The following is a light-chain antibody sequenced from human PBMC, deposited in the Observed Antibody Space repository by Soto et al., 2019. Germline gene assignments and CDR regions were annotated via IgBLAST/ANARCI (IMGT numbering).Light chain of an antibody. CDR3: HQYDTSPWT. CDR1: QSVSVIY. CDR2: GAS. V-gene: IGKV3-20*01. J-gene: IGKJ1*01. Sequence: DIVLTQSPVTLSLSPGERATLSCRASQSVSVIYLAWYQQKPGQAPTLLIYGASSRATGIPDRFSDSGSGTDFTLTISRLEPEDFAVYYCHQYDTSPWTCGQGTKVEIK.